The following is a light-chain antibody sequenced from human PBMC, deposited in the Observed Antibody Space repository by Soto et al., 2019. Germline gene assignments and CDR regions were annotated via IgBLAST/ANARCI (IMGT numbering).Light chain of an antibody. V-gene: IGKV1-5*01. CDR3: QQYNTYST. J-gene: IGKJ5*01. CDR1: QSISRW. CDR2: AAS. Sequence: DIQMAQSPSTLSASVGDRVSITCRASQSISRWWAWYQQKPGKAPKALIYAASTLRSGVPSRFSGGGSGTEFTLTIISLQPDDFATYYCQQYNTYSTFGQGTRLEI.